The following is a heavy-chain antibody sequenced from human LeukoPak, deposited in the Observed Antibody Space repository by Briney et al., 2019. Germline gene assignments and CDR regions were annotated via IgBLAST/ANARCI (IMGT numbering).Heavy chain of an antibody. Sequence: GGSLRLSCAASGFTFSHYSVNWVCQAPGPGLEWVSAISGNGGSTYYADSVKGRFTISRDNSKNTLSLQMNRLRAEDTAVYYWAKGIQLWLTYFDHWGQGTLVTASS. J-gene: IGHJ4*02. CDR1: GFTFSHYS. V-gene: IGHV3-23*01. CDR3: AKGIQLWLTYFDH. D-gene: IGHD5-18*01. CDR2: ISGNGGST.